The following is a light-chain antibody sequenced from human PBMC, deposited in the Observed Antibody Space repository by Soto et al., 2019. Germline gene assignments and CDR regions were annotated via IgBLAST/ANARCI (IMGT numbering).Light chain of an antibody. V-gene: IGKV3-11*01. J-gene: IGKJ5*01. CDR2: DAS. CDR1: HNVDIY. CDR3: QQRKHWPPLT. Sequence: EVVLTQSPATLSLSPGETATLSCRASHNVDIYLAWYQQKPGQAPRLLIYDASNRATGISARFSGSGSGTVFTLTISSLEPEDSAVYYCQQRKHWPPLTFGQGTRLE.